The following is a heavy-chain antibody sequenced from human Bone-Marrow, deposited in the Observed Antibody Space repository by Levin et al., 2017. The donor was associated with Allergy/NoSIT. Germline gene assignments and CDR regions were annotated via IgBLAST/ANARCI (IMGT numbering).Heavy chain of an antibody. CDR3: AKDISRIPITGAFDI. V-gene: IGHV3-9*01. CDR1: GFTFDDYA. J-gene: IGHJ3*02. D-gene: IGHD1-14*01. Sequence: GGSLRLSCAASGFTFDDYAMHWVRQAPGKGLEWVSGIRWNRGSIGYADSVKGRFTISRDNAKNSLYLQMNSLRAEDTALYYCAKDISRIPITGAFDIWGQGTMVTVSS. CDR2: IRWNRGSI.